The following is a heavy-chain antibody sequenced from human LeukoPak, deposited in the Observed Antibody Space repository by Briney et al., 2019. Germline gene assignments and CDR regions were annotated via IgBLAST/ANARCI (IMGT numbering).Heavy chain of an antibody. CDR1: GYTLTELS. Sequence: ASVKVSCKVSGYTLTELSMHWVRQAPGKGLEWMGGFDPEDGETIYAQKFQGRVTMTEDTSTDTAYMELSSLRSEDAAVYYCATLPYCSGGSCYRGAFDIWGQGTMVTVSS. V-gene: IGHV1-24*01. J-gene: IGHJ3*02. CDR2: FDPEDGET. CDR3: ATLPYCSGGSCYRGAFDI. D-gene: IGHD2-15*01.